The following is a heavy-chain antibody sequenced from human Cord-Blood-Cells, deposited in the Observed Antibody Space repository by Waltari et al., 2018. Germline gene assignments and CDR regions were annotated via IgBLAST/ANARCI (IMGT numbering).Heavy chain of an antibody. D-gene: IGHD6-6*01. Sequence: VPPVHPRSESMKPVAAVKAPCQASVYHFTCLALNWVRPDAGQGLEWMGWINTNTGNPTYAQGFTGRFVFSLDTSVSTAYLQISSLKAEDTAVYYCARTLAARPGSRDAFDIWGQGTMVTVSS. J-gene: IGHJ3*02. CDR2: INTNTGNP. CDR1: VYHFTCLA. CDR3: ARTLAARPGSRDAFDI. V-gene: IGHV7-4-1*02.